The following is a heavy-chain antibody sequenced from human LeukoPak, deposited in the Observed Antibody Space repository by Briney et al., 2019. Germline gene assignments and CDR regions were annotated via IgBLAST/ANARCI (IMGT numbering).Heavy chain of an antibody. CDR2: IIPIFGTA. J-gene: IGHJ6*03. D-gene: IGHD3-3*01. V-gene: IGHV1-69*05. Sequence: ASLKVSCKASGGTFSSYAISRVRKAPGQGLEWPGGIIPIFGTANYAQKFQGRVTITTDESTSTAYMELSSLRSEDTAVYYCARDRDYDFWSGFSDSYMDVWGKGTTVTVSS. CDR3: ARDRDYDFWSGFSDSYMDV. CDR1: GGTFSSYA.